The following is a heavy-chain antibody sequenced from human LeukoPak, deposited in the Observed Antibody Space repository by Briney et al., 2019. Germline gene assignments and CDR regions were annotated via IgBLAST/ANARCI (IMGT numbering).Heavy chain of an antibody. D-gene: IGHD3-10*01. Sequence: PSETLSLTCAVSGYSISSVYYWGWIRQPPGKGLEWIGSIYHSGSTYYNPSLKSRVTISVDTSKNQFSLKLSSVTAADTAVYYCARAVLWFGELFSPDYYFDYWGQGTLVTVSS. CDR2: IYHSGST. CDR1: GYSISSVYY. CDR3: ARAVLWFGELFSPDYYFDY. J-gene: IGHJ4*02. V-gene: IGHV4-38-2*01.